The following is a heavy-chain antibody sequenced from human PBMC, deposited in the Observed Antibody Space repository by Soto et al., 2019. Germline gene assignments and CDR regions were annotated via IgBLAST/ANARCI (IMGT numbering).Heavy chain of an antibody. J-gene: IGHJ5*02. CDR3: ARIGVTIFGVVMNWFDP. CDR2: IYHSGST. Sequence: SETLSLTCAVSGGSISSSNWWSWVRQPPGKGLEWIGEIYHSGSTNYNPSLKSRVTISVDKSKNQFSLKLSSVTAADTAVYYCARIGVTIFGVVMNWFDPWGQGTLVTVSS. CDR1: GGSISSSNW. D-gene: IGHD3-3*01. V-gene: IGHV4-4*02.